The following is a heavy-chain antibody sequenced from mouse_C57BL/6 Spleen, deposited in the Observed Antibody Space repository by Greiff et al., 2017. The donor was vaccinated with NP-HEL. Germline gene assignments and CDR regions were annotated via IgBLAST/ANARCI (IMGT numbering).Heavy chain of an antibody. V-gene: IGHV2-6-1*01. Sequence: VKLVESGPGLVAPSQSLSITCTVSGFSLTSYGVHWVRQPPGKGLEWLVVIWSDGSTTYNSALKSRLSISKDNSKSQVFLKMNSLQTDDTAMYYCARHDGYYDYDEGNAMDYWGQGTSVTVSS. CDR1: GFSLTSYG. J-gene: IGHJ4*01. CDR2: IWSDGST. CDR3: ARHDGYYDYDEGNAMDY. D-gene: IGHD2-4*01.